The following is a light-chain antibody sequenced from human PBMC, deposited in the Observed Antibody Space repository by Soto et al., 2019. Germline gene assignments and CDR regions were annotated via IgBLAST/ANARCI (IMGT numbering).Light chain of an antibody. Sequence: IVLTQSPGTLSLSPCERATLSSSASQSVSSSYLAWYQQKPGQAPRLLIYGASSRATGIPDRFSGSGSGTDFTLTISRLETEDFALYYCQQYGSSPITFGQGTRLEIK. CDR1: QSVSSSY. V-gene: IGKV3-20*01. J-gene: IGKJ5*01. CDR3: QQYGSSPIT. CDR2: GAS.